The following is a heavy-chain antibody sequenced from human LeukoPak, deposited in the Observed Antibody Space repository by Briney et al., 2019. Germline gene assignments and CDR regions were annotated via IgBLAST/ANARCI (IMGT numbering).Heavy chain of an antibody. CDR1: GFTFSSYW. D-gene: IGHD5-24*01. CDR2: ISSDGITT. CDR3: VQDWVATIVVPRHFDY. V-gene: IGHV3-74*01. J-gene: IGHJ4*02. Sequence: GGSLRLSCAASGFTFSSYWMYWVRQAPGKGLVWVSRISSDGITTNCAGAVKGRFTMSRDSAKNTLFLQMNTLRAEDTAVYHCVQDWVATIVVPRHFDYWGQGTLVTVSS.